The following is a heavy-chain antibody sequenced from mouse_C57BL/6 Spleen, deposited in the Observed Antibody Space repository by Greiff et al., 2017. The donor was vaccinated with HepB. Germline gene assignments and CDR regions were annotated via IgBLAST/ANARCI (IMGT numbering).Heavy chain of an antibody. Sequence: VQLQQPGAELVRPGSSVKLSCKASGYTFTSYWMDWVKQRPGKGLEWIGNIYPSDSETHYNQKFKDKATLTVDKSSSTAYMQLSSLTSEDSAVYYCARETLTGTGLDYWGQGTTLTVSS. CDR1: GYTFTSYW. CDR3: ARETLTGTGLDY. D-gene: IGHD4-1*01. CDR2: IYPSDSET. J-gene: IGHJ2*01. V-gene: IGHV1-61*01.